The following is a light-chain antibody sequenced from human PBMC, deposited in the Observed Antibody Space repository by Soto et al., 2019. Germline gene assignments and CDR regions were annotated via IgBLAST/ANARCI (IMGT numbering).Light chain of an antibody. Sequence: QSVLTQPASVSGSPGQSITISCTGTSSDVGGYNYVSWYQQHPGKAPKLMIYDVSNRPSGVSNRFSGSKSGNTASLTISGLQDEDEADYYCSSYTSSSTCFGGGTKLTVL. CDR2: DVS. CDR3: SSYTSSSTC. V-gene: IGLV2-14*01. J-gene: IGLJ2*01. CDR1: SSDVGGYNY.